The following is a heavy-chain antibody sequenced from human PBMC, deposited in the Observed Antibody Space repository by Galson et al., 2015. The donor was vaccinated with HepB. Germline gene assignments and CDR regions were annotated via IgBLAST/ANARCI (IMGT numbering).Heavy chain of an antibody. V-gene: IGHV3-74*03. J-gene: IGHJ2*01. Sequence: LRLSCAASGFRFGNYWMHWVRQVPGKGLEWISRINTFGNEIKYADSVRGRFATSRDNAKNILYLQMYSLGAEDTGLYYCARRGGSTWFPGSGYFDLWGRGSLVT. CDR1: GFRFGNYW. CDR2: INTFGNEI. D-gene: IGHD2-2*01. CDR3: ARRGGSTWFPGSGYFDL.